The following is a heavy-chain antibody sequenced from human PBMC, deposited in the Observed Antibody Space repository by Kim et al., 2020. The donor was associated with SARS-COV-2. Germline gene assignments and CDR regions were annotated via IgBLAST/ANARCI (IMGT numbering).Heavy chain of an antibody. J-gene: IGHJ6*02. CDR3: ARRITMIRGVAVSGMDV. V-gene: IGHV3-23*01. D-gene: IGHD3-10*01. Sequence: GGSLRLSCAASGFIFSNYAMSWVRQAPGRGLEWVSSITASGGRIYSADSVKGRFTISRDNSKNTMYVQMTSLRADDTAVYYCARRITMIRGVAVSGMDVWGQGTTVTVSS. CDR2: ITASGGRI. CDR1: GFIFSNYA.